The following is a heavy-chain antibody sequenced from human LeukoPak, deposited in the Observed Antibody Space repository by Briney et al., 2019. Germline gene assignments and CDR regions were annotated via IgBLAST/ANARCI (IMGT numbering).Heavy chain of an antibody. D-gene: IGHD3-3*01. V-gene: IGHV4-61*02. CDR1: GGPISSGSYY. CDR2: IYTSGST. CDR3: ARLAALRFLEWLPLGSYFDY. Sequence: PSETLSLTCTVSGGPISSGSYYWSWIRQPAGKGLEWIGRIYTSGSTNYNPSLKSRVTISVDTSKNQFSLKLSSVTAADTAVYYCARLAALRFLEWLPLGSYFDYWGQGTLVTVSS. J-gene: IGHJ4*02.